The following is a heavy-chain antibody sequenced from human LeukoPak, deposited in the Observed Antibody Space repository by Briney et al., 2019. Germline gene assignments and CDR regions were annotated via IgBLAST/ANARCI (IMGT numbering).Heavy chain of an antibody. CDR3: AKSGGYGLIDY. D-gene: IGHD6-25*01. J-gene: IGHJ4*01. CDR2: IYSSGST. CDR1: GVSISSSSYY. Sequence: SETLSLTCNVSGVSISSSSYYWGWTRQPPGKGLEWIGSIYSSGSTYYNSSLKSRVTISIDTSKNQVSLKMSSVTAADTAVYYCAKSGGYGLIDYWGQGTLVTVSS. V-gene: IGHV4-39*01.